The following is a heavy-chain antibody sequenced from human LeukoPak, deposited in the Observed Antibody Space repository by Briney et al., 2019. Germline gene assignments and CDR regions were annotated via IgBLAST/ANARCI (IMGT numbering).Heavy chain of an antibody. CDR3: ASTYCSDGSCYWFSLDY. D-gene: IGHD2-15*01. CDR1: GHTFSNYG. CDR2: INPYNGNT. Sequence: ASVKVSCKASGHTFSNYGISWVRQAPGQGLEWMGWINPYNGNTKYVQKLQGRVTMTTDTSTSTAYMELRSLRSDDTAVYYCASTYCSDGSCYWFSLDYWGQGTLVTVSS. J-gene: IGHJ4*02. V-gene: IGHV1-18*01.